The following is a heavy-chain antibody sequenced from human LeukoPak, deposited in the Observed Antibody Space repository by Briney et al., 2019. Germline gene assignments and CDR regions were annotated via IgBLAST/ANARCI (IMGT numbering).Heavy chain of an antibody. CDR2: IYYSGST. Sequence: PSETLSLTCTVSGGSISSYYWSWIRQPPGKGLEWIGYIYYSGSTNYNPSLKSRVTISVDTSKNQFSLKLSSVTAADTAVYYCARARYNSSWACDYWGQGTLVTVSS. J-gene: IGHJ4*02. D-gene: IGHD6-13*01. CDR1: GGSISSYY. CDR3: ARARYNSSWACDY. V-gene: IGHV4-59*01.